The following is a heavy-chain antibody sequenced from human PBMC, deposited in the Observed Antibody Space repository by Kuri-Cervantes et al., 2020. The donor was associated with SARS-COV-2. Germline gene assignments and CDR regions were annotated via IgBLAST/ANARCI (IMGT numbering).Heavy chain of an antibody. CDR1: GYSISSGYY. CDR3: ARDFDYYDSSGYLRGRYYYYYMDV. Sequence: SETLSLTCTVSGYSISSGYYWGWIRQPPGKVLEWIGSSYYGGSTYENPSLWSRVTMSVDTSQNQFSLKLSSVTAADTAVYYCARDFDYYDSSGYLRGRYYYYYMDVWGKGTTVTVSS. V-gene: IGHV4-38-2*02. CDR2: SYYGGST. D-gene: IGHD3-22*01. J-gene: IGHJ6*03.